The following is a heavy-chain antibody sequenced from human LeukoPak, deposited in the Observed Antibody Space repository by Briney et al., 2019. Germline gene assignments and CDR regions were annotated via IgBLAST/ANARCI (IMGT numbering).Heavy chain of an antibody. CDR1: GGTFSSYA. V-gene: IGHV1-69*05. CDR3: ARDDIGLSAFDI. Sequence: SVKVSCKASGGTFSSYAISWVLQAPGQGLEWIGRIIPIFGTANYAQKFQGRVTITTDESTSTAYMELSSLRSEDTAVYYCARDDIGLSAFDIWGQGTMVTVSS. J-gene: IGHJ3*02. CDR2: IIPIFGTA. D-gene: IGHD5-12*01.